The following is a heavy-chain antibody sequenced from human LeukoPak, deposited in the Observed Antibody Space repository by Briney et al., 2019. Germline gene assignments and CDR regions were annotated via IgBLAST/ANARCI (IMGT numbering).Heavy chain of an antibody. D-gene: IGHD4-17*01. CDR3: ASLNHDYGDYVYFDY. Sequence: GGSLRLSCAASGFTFSSYWMHWVRQAPGKGLVWVSRINSDGSSTSYADSVKGRFTISRDNAKNTLYLQMNGLRAEDTAVYYCASLNHDYGDYVYFDYWGQGTLVTVSS. CDR1: GFTFSSYW. V-gene: IGHV3-74*01. CDR2: INSDGSST. J-gene: IGHJ4*02.